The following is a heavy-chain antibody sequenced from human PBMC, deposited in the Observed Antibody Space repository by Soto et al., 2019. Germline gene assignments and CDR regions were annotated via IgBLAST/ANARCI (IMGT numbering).Heavy chain of an antibody. Sequence: PSETLSLTCTVSGGSISSSSYYWGWIRQPPGKGLGWIGSIYYSGSTYYNPSLKSRVTISVDTSKNQFSLKLSSVTAADTAVYYCARHHYDSSGYYPDYWGQGTLVTVSS. CDR3: ARHHYDSSGYYPDY. J-gene: IGHJ4*02. D-gene: IGHD3-22*01. V-gene: IGHV4-39*01. CDR2: IYYSGST. CDR1: GGSISSSSYY.